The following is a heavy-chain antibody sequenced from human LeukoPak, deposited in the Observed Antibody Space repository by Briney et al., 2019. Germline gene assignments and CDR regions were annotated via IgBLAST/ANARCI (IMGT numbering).Heavy chain of an antibody. CDR3: ARVEKGSSSASPSYYYYMDV. CDR2: IYYSGST. Sequence: PSETLSLTCTVSGGSISSYYWSWIRQPPGKGLEWIGYIYYSGSTNYNPSLKSRVTISVDTSKNQFSLKLSSVTAADTAVYYCARVEKGSSSASPSYYYYMDVWGKGTTVTVSS. CDR1: GGSISSYY. D-gene: IGHD6-6*01. J-gene: IGHJ6*03. V-gene: IGHV4-59*01.